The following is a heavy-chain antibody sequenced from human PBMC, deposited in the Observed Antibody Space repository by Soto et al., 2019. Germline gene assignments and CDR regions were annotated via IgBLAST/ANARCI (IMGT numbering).Heavy chain of an antibody. CDR2: IRNTPYGGTT. J-gene: IGHJ5*02. D-gene: IGHD2-2*03. V-gene: IGHV3-49*04. Sequence: DVQLEESGGGLVAPGRSLRLSCNCSGFRFSEHAMTWVRQAPGKGLEWVGFIRNTPYGGTTDYAASVRGRFTISRDDSASIAYLQMNSLKTEDSGLYYCSRGSFGYYGPWGPGTLVTVSA. CDR1: GFRFSEHA. CDR3: SRGSFGYYGP.